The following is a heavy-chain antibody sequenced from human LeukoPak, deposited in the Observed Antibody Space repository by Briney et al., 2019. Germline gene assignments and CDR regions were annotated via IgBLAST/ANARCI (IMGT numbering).Heavy chain of an antibody. CDR1: GFTFSSNY. D-gene: IGHD3-22*01. CDR3: ARVQWFSFDY. J-gene: IGHJ4*02. V-gene: IGHV3-53*01. CDR2: IYSGGGT. Sequence: GGSLRLSCAASGFTFSSNYMSWVRQAPGKGLEWVSVIYSGGGTYYADSVKGRFTISRDNSKNTLYLQMNSLRAEDTAVYCCARVQWFSFDYWGQGTLVTVSS.